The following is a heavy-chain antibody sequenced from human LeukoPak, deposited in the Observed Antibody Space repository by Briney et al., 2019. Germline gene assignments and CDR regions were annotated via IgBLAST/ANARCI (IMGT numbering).Heavy chain of an antibody. CDR3: ARDHRQDAFDI. CDR2: IYYSGST. CDR1: GGSVSSGSYY. J-gene: IGHJ3*02. V-gene: IGHV4-61*01. Sequence: SETLSLTCTVSGGSVSSGSYYWSWIRQPPGKGLEWIGYIYYSGSTNYNPSLESRVTISVDTSKNQFSLKLSSVTAADTAVYYCARDHRQDAFDIWGQGTMVTVSS.